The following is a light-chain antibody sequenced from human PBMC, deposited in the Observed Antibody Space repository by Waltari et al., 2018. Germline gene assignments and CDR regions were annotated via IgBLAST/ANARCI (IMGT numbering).Light chain of an antibody. V-gene: IGKV3-20*01. J-gene: IGKJ2*01. CDR2: GAS. CDR3: QQYGSSVLYT. CDR1: QSLTKRY. Sequence: VLTQSPATLSLSPGERATLSCRASQSLTKRYLAWYQQQPGQAPRLLIYGASSRAACIPDSFSGSGSGTDFTLTISSLEPEDFAVYYCQQYGSSVLYTFGQGTKLEIK.